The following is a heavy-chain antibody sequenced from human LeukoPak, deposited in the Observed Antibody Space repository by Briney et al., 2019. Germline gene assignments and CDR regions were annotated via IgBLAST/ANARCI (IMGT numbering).Heavy chain of an antibody. CDR3: ARAIRYYDFWSGYYSYVGGSHWFDP. Sequence: SVKVSCKASGGTFSSYAISWVRQAPGQGLEWMGGIIPIFGTANYAQKFQGRVTITRDTSASTAYMELSSLRSEDTAVYYCARAIRYYDFWSGYYSYVGGSHWFDPWGQGTLVTVSS. CDR2: IIPIFGTA. CDR1: GGTFSSYA. D-gene: IGHD3-3*01. J-gene: IGHJ5*02. V-gene: IGHV1-69*05.